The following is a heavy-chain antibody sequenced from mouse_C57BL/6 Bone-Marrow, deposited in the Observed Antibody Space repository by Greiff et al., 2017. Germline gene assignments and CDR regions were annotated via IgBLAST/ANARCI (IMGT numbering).Heavy chain of an antibody. D-gene: IGHD1-1*01. CDR2: IRNKANGYTT. V-gene: IGHV7-3*01. J-gene: IGHJ2*01. CDR1: GFTFTDYY. CDR3: ASLYYYGSSYDY. Sequence: EVKLMESGGGLVQPGGSLSLSCAASGFTFTDYYMSWVRQPPGKALEWLGFIRNKANGYTTEYSASVKGRFTISRDNSQSILYLQMNALRAEDSATYYCASLYYYGSSYDYWGQGTTLTVSS.